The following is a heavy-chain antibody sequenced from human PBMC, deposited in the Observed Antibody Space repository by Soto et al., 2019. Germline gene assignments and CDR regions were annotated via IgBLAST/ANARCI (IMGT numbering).Heavy chain of an antibody. CDR3: ARNDPDSYYYGSPKESH. J-gene: IGHJ4*02. CDR2: IIPIFGTA. Sequence: SVKVSCKASGGTFSSYAISWVRQAPGQGLEWMVGIIPIFGTANYAQKFQGRVTITADESTSTAYMELSSLRSEDTALFYCARNDPDSYYYGSPKESHWGQGTLVTVSS. D-gene: IGHD3-10*01. CDR1: GGTFSSYA. V-gene: IGHV1-69*13.